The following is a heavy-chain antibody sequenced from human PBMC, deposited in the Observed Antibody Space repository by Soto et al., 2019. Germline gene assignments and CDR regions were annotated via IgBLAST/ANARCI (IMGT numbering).Heavy chain of an antibody. V-gene: IGHV1-3*01. Sequence: ASVKVSCKASGYTFTSYGISWVRQAPGQGLEWMGWINAGNGNTKYSQKFQGRVTITRDTSASTAYMELSSLRSEDTAVYYCARGYRIAAAGYNLRTYYFDYWGQGTPVTVSS. CDR2: INAGNGNT. D-gene: IGHD6-13*01. CDR1: GYTFTSYG. CDR3: ARGYRIAAAGYNLRTYYFDY. J-gene: IGHJ4*02.